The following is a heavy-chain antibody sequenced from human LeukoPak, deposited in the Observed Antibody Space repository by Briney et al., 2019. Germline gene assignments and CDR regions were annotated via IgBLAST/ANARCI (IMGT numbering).Heavy chain of an antibody. CDR1: GFTFSSYS. V-gene: IGHV3-48*04. Sequence: GGSLRLSCAASGFTFSSYSMNWVRQAPGKGLEWVSYISSTSDTIYYADSVKGRFTISRDNAKNSLYLQMNSLRAEDTAVYYCAELGITMIGGVWGKGTTVTISS. D-gene: IGHD3-10*02. J-gene: IGHJ6*04. CDR2: ISSTSDTI. CDR3: AELGITMIGGV.